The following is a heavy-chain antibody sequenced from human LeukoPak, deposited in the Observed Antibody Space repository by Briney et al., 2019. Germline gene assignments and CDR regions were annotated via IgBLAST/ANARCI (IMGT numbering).Heavy chain of an antibody. CDR1: GYSISSGYY. J-gene: IGHJ4*02. CDR3: ARGDYGEPFDY. D-gene: IGHD4-17*01. Sequence: SETLSLTCAVSGYSISSGYYWGWIRQPPGKGLEWIGYIYYSGSTNYNPSLKSRVTISVDTSKNQFSLKLSSVTAADTAVYYCARGDYGEPFDYWGQGTLVTVSS. V-gene: IGHV4-61*01. CDR2: IYYSGST.